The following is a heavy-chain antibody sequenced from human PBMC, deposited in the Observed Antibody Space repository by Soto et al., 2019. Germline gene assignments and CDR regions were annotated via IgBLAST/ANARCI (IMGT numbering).Heavy chain of an antibody. J-gene: IGHJ6*02. CDR3: AREGAPQNYYYYYGMDV. CDR2: IYYSGST. V-gene: IGHV4-59*01. Sequence: SETLSLTCTVSGGSISSYYWSWIRQPPGKGLEWIGYIYYSGSTNYNPSLKSRVTISVDTSENQFSLKLSSVTAADTAVYYCAREGAPQNYYYYYGMDVWGQGTTVTVSS. CDR1: GGSISSYY.